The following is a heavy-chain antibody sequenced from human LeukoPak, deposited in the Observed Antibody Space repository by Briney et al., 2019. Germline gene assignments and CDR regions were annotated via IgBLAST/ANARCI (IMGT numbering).Heavy chain of an antibody. CDR1: GFTFSNYW. CDR3: ARGGGLDV. J-gene: IGHJ6*02. V-gene: IGHV3-74*01. Sequence: GGSLRLSYAASGFTFSNYWMHWVRQAPGKGLVWVSRIYTDGSSTNYADSVKGRFTISRDNAKNSLYLQMSNLRAEDTAVYFCARGGGLDVWGQGATVTVSS. D-gene: IGHD3-16*01. CDR2: IYTDGSST.